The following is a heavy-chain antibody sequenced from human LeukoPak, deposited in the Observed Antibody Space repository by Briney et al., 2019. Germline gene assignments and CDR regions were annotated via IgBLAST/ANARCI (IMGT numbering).Heavy chain of an antibody. J-gene: IGHJ4*02. Sequence: PSETLSLTCAVYGGSFSSYYWSWIRQPPGKGLQWIGEINHSGSTNYDPSLKNRVTISVDTSKNQFSLKLTSVTAADTAVYYCASNAKYSSARSLDYWGQGTLVTVSS. CDR1: GGSFSSYY. CDR3: ASNAKYSSARSLDY. CDR2: INHSGST. V-gene: IGHV4-34*01. D-gene: IGHD6-25*01.